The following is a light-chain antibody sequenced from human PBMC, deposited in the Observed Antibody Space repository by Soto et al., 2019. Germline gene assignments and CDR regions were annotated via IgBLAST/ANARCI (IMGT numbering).Light chain of an antibody. CDR2: ADS. V-gene: IGKV3D-15*01. CDR3: QRYNNWPLT. CDR1: QSVSGY. Sequence: EIVLTQSPATLSLSPGETATLSCRASQSVSGYIGWYQQKPGQAPRLLIYADSNRATGIPARFSGSGSGTEFTLTINSLQSEDFAVYYCQRYNNWPLTFGGGTKV. J-gene: IGKJ4*01.